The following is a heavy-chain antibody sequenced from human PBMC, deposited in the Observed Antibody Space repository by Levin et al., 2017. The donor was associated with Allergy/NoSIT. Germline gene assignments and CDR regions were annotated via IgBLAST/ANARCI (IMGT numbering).Heavy chain of an antibody. J-gene: IGHJ5*02. D-gene: IGHD2-15*01. CDR3: ARGRDIVVVVAATPSNWFDP. CDR2: INHSGST. V-gene: IGHV4-34*01. CDR1: GGSFSGYY. Sequence: GSLRLSCAVYGGSFSGYYWSWIRQPPGKGLEWIGEINHSGSTNYNPSLKSRVTISVDTSKNQFSLKLSSVTAADTAVYYCARGRDIVVVVAATPSNWFDPWGQGTLVTVSS.